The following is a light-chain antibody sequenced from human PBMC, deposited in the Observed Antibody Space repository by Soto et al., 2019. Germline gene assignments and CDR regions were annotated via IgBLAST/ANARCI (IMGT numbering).Light chain of an antibody. Sequence: EIVMTQSPATLSVSPGGRATLSCRASQSVSSSLAWYHQKPGQAPRLLIYGASTRATGIPARFSGSGSGTEFTLTISSLQSEDFAVYYCQQYNNWPRTLGQGTKVDIK. V-gene: IGKV3-15*01. CDR3: QQYNNWPRT. CDR2: GAS. J-gene: IGKJ1*01. CDR1: QSVSSS.